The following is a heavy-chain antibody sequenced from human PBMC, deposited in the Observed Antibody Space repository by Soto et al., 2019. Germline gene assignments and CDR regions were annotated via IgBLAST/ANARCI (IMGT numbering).Heavy chain of an antibody. CDR2: ISYDGSNK. Sequence: SGGSLRLSCAASGFTFSSYGMHWVRQAPGKGLEWVVVISYDGSNKYYADSVKGRFTISRDNSKNTLYLQMNSLRAEDTSVYYCAKAKDYYDSSPYDYWGQGTLVTVSS. D-gene: IGHD3-22*01. CDR1: GFTFSSYG. J-gene: IGHJ4*02. CDR3: AKAKDYYDSSPYDY. V-gene: IGHV3-30*18.